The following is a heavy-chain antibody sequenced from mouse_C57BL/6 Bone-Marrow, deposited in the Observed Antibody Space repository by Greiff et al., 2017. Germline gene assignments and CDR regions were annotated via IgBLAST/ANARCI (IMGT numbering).Heavy chain of an antibody. D-gene: IGHD1-2*01. CDR3: ASGYHDDYAMDY. CDR1: GYSFTDYY. CDR2: INPNHGTT. J-gene: IGHJ4*01. Sequence: VQLQQPGPELVKPGASVKISCKASGYSFTDYYMNWVKQSNGKGLEWIGVINPNHGTTSYNQKFKGKATLTVDQSSSTAYMQLNSLTSEDSAVYDCASGYHDDYAMDYWDQGPSVTVTS. V-gene: IGHV1-39*01.